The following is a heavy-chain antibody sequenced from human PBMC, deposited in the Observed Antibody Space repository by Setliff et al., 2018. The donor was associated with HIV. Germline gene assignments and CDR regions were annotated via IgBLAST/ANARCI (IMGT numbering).Heavy chain of an antibody. CDR2: IKEDGSQK. D-gene: IGHD1-1*01. J-gene: IGHJ4*02. V-gene: IGHV3-7*01. CDR3: ATEAWKPLDH. Sequence: GSLRLSCAASGFPFSVYSMTWVRQAPGKGLEWVANIKEDGSQKNYVDSVKGRFIISKDDAKNSLYLQMNSLRVEDTAVYYCATEAWKPLDHWGQGTQVTVSS. CDR1: GFPFSVYS.